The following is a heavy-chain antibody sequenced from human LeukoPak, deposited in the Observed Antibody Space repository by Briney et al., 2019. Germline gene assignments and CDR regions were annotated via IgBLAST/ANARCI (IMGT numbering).Heavy chain of an antibody. D-gene: IGHD2-2*01. CDR2: IYWDDDK. J-gene: IGHJ5*02. CDR1: GFSLSTSGVG. Sequence: SGPTLVKPTQTLTLTCTFSGFSLSTSGVGVGWIRQPPGKALEWLALIYWDDDKRYSPSLKSRLTITKDTSKNQVVLTMTNMDPVDTATYYCAHRHNQGHCSSTSCYYQNWFDPWGQGILVTVSS. V-gene: IGHV2-5*02. CDR3: AHRHNQGHCSSTSCYYQNWFDP.